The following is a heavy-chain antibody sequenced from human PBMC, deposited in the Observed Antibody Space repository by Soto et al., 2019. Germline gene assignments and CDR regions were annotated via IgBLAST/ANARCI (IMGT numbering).Heavy chain of an antibody. CDR1: GFTFSSYS. Sequence: EVQLVESGGGLVQPGGSLRLSCAASGFTFSSYSMNWVRQAPGKGLECVSYISSSSSTIYYADSVKGRFTISRDNAKNSLYLQMNSLRDEDTAVYYCARDLTGYPFYGMDVWGQGTTVTVSS. V-gene: IGHV3-48*02. J-gene: IGHJ6*02. CDR3: ARDLTGYPFYGMDV. CDR2: ISSSSSTI. D-gene: IGHD1-1*01.